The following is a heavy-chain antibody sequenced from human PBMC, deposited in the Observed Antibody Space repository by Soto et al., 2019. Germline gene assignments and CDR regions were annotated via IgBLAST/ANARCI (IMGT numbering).Heavy chain of an antibody. CDR3: ARALDWNYQPFDY. Sequence: EVQLVESGGGLVQPGGSLRLSCAASGFTFSSYSMNWDRQAPGKGLEWVSYISSSSSTIYYADSVKGRFTISRDNAKNSLYLQMNSLRDEDTAVYYCARALDWNYQPFDYWGQGTLVTVSS. D-gene: IGHD1-7*01. CDR1: GFTFSSYS. J-gene: IGHJ4*02. CDR2: ISSSSSTI. V-gene: IGHV3-48*02.